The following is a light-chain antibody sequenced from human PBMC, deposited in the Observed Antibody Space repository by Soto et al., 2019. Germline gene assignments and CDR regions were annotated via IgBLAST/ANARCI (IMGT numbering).Light chain of an antibody. J-gene: IGLJ2*01. V-gene: IGLV2-14*01. Sequence: QSALTQPASVSGSPGQSITISCTGTSSDVGGYNYVSWYQQHPGKAPKLMLYDVSNRPSGVSNRFSGSKSGNTASLTISGLQAEDEADYFCSSYTGTSTLVVFGGGTQLTVL. CDR3: SSYTGTSTLVV. CDR1: SSDVGGYNY. CDR2: DVS.